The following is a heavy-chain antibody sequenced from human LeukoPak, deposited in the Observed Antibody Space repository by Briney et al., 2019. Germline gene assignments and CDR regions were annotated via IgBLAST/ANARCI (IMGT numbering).Heavy chain of an antibody. V-gene: IGHV3-7*01. Sequence: GGSLRLSCAASGFTFSSYWMTWLRQAPGKGLEWVANIRKDESVKNYVDSVKGRFTISRDNARNSLYLQMDSLRAEDTAVYYCARDANYCSSPICYDVFDIWGQGTMVTVSA. CDR2: IRKDESVK. CDR3: ARDANYCSSPICYDVFDI. J-gene: IGHJ3*02. CDR1: GFTFSSYW. D-gene: IGHD2-2*01.